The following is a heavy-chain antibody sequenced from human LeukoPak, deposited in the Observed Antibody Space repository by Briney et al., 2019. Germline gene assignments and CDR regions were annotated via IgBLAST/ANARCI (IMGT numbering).Heavy chain of an antibody. CDR1: GGSISSYY. CDR2: IYYSGST. D-gene: IGHD6-19*01. CDR3: ARYTVAGTRKVDY. Sequence: TLETLSLTCTVSGGSISSYYCSWIRQPPGKGLEWIGYIYYSGSTNYNPSLKSRVTISVDTSKNQFSLKLSSVTAADTAVYYCARYTVAGTRKVDYWGQGTLVTVSS. J-gene: IGHJ4*02. V-gene: IGHV4-59*08.